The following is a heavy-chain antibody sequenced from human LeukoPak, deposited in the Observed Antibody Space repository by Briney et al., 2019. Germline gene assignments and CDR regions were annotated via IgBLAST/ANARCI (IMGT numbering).Heavy chain of an antibody. CDR2: IYYSGST. Sequence: SETLSLTCTVSGGSISSYYWSWIRQPPGKGLERIGYIYYSGSTNYNPSLKSRVTISVDTSKNQFSLKLSSVTAADTAVYYCARAYSSGLDYWGQGTLVTVSS. D-gene: IGHD6-19*01. CDR3: ARAYSSGLDY. J-gene: IGHJ4*02. CDR1: GGSISSYY. V-gene: IGHV4-59*08.